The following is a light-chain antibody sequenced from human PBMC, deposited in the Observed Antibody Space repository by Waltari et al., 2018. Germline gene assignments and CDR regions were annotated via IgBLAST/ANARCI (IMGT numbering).Light chain of an antibody. CDR1: RSHTGHDT. V-gene: IGLV1-44*01. CDR2: RND. J-gene: IGLJ2*01. Sequence: QSVMTQPPSVSGTPGQRVTISCSGSRSHTGHDTVNWYRQVPGTTPQLLIYRNDPRPSGIPDRFSGSKSGTSASLAISGLRSEDEADYFCAAWDDSLNGHWEFGGGTKLTVL. CDR3: AAWDDSLNGHWE.